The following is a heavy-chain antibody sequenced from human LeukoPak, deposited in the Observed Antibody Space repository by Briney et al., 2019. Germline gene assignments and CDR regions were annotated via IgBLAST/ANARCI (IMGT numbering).Heavy chain of an antibody. D-gene: IGHD3-22*01. J-gene: IGHJ4*02. V-gene: IGHV1-18*04. CDR2: ISAYNGNT. CDR3: ARARAYYYDSSGYYPTDF. CDR1: GYTFTGYY. Sequence: ASVKVSCKASGYTFTGYYMHWVRQAPGQGLEWMGWISAYNGNTDYAQKVQGRVTMTTDTSTSTAYMELRSLRSDDTAVYYCARARAYYYDSSGYYPTDFWGQGTLVTVSS.